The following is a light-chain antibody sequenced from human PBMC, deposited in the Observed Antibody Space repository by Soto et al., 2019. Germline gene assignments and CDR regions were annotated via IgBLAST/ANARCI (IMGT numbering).Light chain of an antibody. CDR1: QSVLYSSNNKNY. Sequence: DIVMTQSPGSLAVSLGERATINCKSSQSVLYSSNNKNYLAWYQQKPGQPPKLLIYWASTRESGVPDRFSGSGSGTDFTLTISSLQAEDVAVYYCQQYYSTPPWTFGQGTKV. CDR3: QQYYSTPPWT. V-gene: IGKV4-1*01. CDR2: WAS. J-gene: IGKJ1*01.